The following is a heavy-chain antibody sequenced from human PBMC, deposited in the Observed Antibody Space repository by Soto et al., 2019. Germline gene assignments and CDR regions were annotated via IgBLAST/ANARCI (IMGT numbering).Heavy chain of an antibody. Sequence: QVQLMQSGAEVKKPGASVKVSCKASGYTFTNYGISWVRQAPGQGLEWMGWMNAYNGNTNYAQKVQGRVTMTTDTSTNTAYMELKSLRSDDTAVYFGARAQTPTESDYWGQGTLVTVSS. CDR1: GYTFTNYG. V-gene: IGHV1-18*01. D-gene: IGHD4-4*01. CDR2: MNAYNGNT. CDR3: ARAQTPTESDY. J-gene: IGHJ4*02.